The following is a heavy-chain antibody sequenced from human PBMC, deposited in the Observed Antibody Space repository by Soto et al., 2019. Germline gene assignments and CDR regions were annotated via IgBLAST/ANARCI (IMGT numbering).Heavy chain of an antibody. D-gene: IGHD1-1*01. Sequence: SETLCLTCAVSGGSISSGGYSGNWIRQPPGKGLEWIGYIYHSGSTLYNPSLKSRVTISVDKSKNQFSLKLTSVTAADTAVYYCARDQLEGNWFDPWGQGTLVTVSS. CDR2: IYHSGST. V-gene: IGHV4-30-2*01. CDR1: GGSISSGGYS. J-gene: IGHJ5*02. CDR3: ARDQLEGNWFDP.